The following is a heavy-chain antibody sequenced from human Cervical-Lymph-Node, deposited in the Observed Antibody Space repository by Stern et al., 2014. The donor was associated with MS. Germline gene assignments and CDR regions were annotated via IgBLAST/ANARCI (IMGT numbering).Heavy chain of an antibody. V-gene: IGHV3-7*01. CDR3: ARDRRAFLDY. J-gene: IGHJ4*02. Sequence: EVPLVEPAGGLVQPGGTLSLSRVACVVSFGTSWTSWVRQPPGRALEWVANIRQDGYDKFYVDSVKGRFTISRDNARNSLYLQMNSLTVADTAVYYCARDRRAFLDYWGQGTHVAVSS. CDR1: VVSFGTSW. D-gene: IGHD2/OR15-2a*01. CDR2: IRQDGYDK.